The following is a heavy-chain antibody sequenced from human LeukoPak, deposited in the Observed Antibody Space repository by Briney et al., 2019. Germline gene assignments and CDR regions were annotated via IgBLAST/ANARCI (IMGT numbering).Heavy chain of an antibody. D-gene: IGHD3-10*01. CDR1: GYTFTSHD. J-gene: IGHJ5*02. V-gene: IGHV1-8*01. CDR2: MNPNSGNT. CDR3: ARVRTMVRGVIIPKTRYNWFDP. Sequence: ASVKVSCKASGYTFTSHDINWVRQATGQGLEWMGWMNPNSGNTGYAQKFQGRVTMTRNTSISTAYMELSSLRSEDTAVYYCARVRTMVRGVIIPKTRYNWFDPWGQGTLVTVSS.